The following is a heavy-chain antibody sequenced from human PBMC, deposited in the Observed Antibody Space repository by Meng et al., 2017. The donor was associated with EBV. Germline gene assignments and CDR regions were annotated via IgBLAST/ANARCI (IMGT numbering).Heavy chain of an antibody. CDR2: VNHAGRT. V-gene: IGHV4-34*01. J-gene: IGHJ4*02. CDR1: GESFSGYY. CDR3: AEGRGTFDY. Sequence: QVQLQQWGAGLLKPPETLSLTCGLSGESFSGYYCSWVRQSPGKGLEWIGEVNHAGRTNFNPSLKSRVSISLDTSKNQFSLKLNSVTVADTAVYYCAEGRGTFDYWGRGTLVTVSS.